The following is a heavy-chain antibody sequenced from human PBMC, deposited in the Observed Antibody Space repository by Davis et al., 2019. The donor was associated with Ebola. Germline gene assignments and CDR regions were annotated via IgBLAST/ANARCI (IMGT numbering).Heavy chain of an antibody. V-gene: IGHV1-2*06. CDR1: GYTFTDYF. CDR2: VNPNSGAS. CDR3: ARDREDTAMVIYY. Sequence: AASVMVSCKASGYTFTDYFIHWVRQAPGQGLEWMGRVNPNSGASNYAQNFQGRVTMTRDTSITTTYMELSSLRSEDTAVYYCARDREDTAMVIYYWGQGTLVTVSS. D-gene: IGHD5-18*01. J-gene: IGHJ4*02.